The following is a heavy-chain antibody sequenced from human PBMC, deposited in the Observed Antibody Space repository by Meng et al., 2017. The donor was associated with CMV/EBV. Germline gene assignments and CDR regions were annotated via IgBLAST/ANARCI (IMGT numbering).Heavy chain of an antibody. CDR1: GYSFTSYW. CDR2: IYPGDSDT. CDR3: ARSLYDFWSGYPIPYYYYGMDV. V-gene: IGHV5-51*01. J-gene: IGHJ6*02. D-gene: IGHD3-3*01. Sequence: GESLKISCKGSGYSFTSYWIGWVRQMPGKGLEWMGIIYPGDSDTRYSPSFQGQVTISADKSISTAYLQWSSLKASDTAMYYCARSLYDFWSGYPIPYYYYGMDVWGQGTTVTVSS.